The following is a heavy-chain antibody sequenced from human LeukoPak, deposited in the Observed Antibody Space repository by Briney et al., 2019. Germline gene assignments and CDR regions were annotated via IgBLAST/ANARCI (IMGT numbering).Heavy chain of an antibody. CDR1: GVSIFSSSYY. D-gene: IGHD5-18*01. V-gene: IGHV4-61*05. CDR3: ARVVGDSYGLDY. J-gene: IGHJ4*02. Sequence: PSETLSLTCSVSGVSIFSSSYYWGWIRQPPGKGLEWIGYIYYSGSTNYNPSLKSRVTISVDTSKNQFSLKLSSVTAADTAVYYCARVVGDSYGLDYWGQGTLVTVSS. CDR2: IYYSGST.